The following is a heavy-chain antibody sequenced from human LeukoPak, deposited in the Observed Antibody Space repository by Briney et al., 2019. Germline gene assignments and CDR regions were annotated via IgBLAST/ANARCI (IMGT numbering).Heavy chain of an antibody. CDR1: GYTFTGYY. J-gene: IGHJ4*02. V-gene: IGHV1-2*02. CDR3: ARDTYYYDSSGYMVAY. D-gene: IGHD3-22*01. Sequence: ASVKVSCKASGYTFTGYYMHWVRQAPGQGLEWMGWINPNSGGTNYAQKFQGRVTMTRDTSISTAYMELSRLRSDDTAVCYCARDTYYYDSSGYMVAYWGQGTLVTVSS. CDR2: INPNSGGT.